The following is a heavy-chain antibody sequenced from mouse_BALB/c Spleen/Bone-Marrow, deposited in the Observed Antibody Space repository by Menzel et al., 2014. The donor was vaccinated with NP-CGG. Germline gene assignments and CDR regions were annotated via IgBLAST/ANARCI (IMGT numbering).Heavy chain of an antibody. CDR1: GYTFTDYA. D-gene: IGHD1-1*01. CDR3: ARGLSYYYGTSYYFDD. V-gene: IGHV1S137*01. Sequence: QVQLKESGAELVRPGVSVKISCKGSGYTFTDYAMHWVKQSHAKSLEWIGIISSSYGDATYNQKFKGKATMTVDKSSNTAYMVLARLTSEDSAIYYCARGLSYYYGTSYYFDDWGQGTTLTVSS. CDR2: ISSSYGDA. J-gene: IGHJ2*01.